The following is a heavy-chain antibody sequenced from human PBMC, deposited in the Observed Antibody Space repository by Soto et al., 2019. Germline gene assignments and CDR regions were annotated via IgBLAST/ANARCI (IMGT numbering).Heavy chain of an antibody. J-gene: IGHJ1*01. CDR2: IIPIFGTA. CDR3: ASNRYYDSSGYYFQH. CDR1: GGTFSSYA. D-gene: IGHD3-22*01. Sequence: QVQLVQSGAELKQPGSSVKVSCKASGGTFSSYAISWVRQAPGQGLEWMGGIIPIFGTANYAQKFQGRVTITADESTSTAYMQLSSLRAEDTAVYYCASNRYYDSSGYYFQHWGQGTLVTVSS. V-gene: IGHV1-69*01.